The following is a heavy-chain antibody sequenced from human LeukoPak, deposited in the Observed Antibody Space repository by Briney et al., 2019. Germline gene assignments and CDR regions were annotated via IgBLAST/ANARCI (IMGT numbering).Heavy chain of an antibody. CDR1: GFTFSNAW. CDR2: IKSKTDGGTT. CDR3: TTGITMVRGVIHLIDY. Sequence: GGSLRLSCAASGFTFSNAWMSWVRQAPGKGLEWVGRIKSKTDGGTTDYAAPVRGRFTISRDDSKNTLYLQMNSLKTEDTAVYYCTTGITMVRGVIHLIDYWGQGTLVTVSS. J-gene: IGHJ4*02. V-gene: IGHV3-15*01. D-gene: IGHD3-10*01.